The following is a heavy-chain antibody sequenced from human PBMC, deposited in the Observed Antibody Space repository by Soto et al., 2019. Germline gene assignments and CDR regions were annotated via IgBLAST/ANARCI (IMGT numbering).Heavy chain of an antibody. V-gene: IGHV3-73*01. D-gene: IGHD3-3*01. Sequence: GGSLRLSCAASGFTFSGSGMHWVRQASGKGLEWVGLIRSKASNYATAYAASVKGRFTISRDDSKNTAYLQMNSLKTEDTAVYYCTSRFKTSPGGYWGQGSLVTVSS. CDR1: GFTFSGSG. CDR2: IRSKASNYAT. CDR3: TSRFKTSPGGY. J-gene: IGHJ4*02.